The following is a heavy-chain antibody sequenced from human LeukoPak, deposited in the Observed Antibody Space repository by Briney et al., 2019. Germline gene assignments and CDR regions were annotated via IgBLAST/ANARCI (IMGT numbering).Heavy chain of an antibody. Sequence: SETLSLTCSVSGGSISSSAYYWGWIRQPPGQGLEWIGSIYYSGNTYYNPSLKSPVTISIDTSKNQFSLRLISVTAADTAVYYCARSRAGVGEPYGDYWGQGTLVTVSS. V-gene: IGHV4-39*07. CDR2: IYYSGNT. CDR1: GGSISSSAYY. CDR3: ARSRAGVGEPYGDY. D-gene: IGHD3-10*01. J-gene: IGHJ4*02.